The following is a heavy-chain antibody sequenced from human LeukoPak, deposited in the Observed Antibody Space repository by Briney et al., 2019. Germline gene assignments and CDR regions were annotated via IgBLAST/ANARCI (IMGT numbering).Heavy chain of an antibody. CDR2: ISRSGTYI. D-gene: IGHD6-13*01. Sequence: PGGSLRLSCAASGFTFSSYTMNWVRQAPGKGLEWVSSISRSGTYIYYADSVKGRFTISRDNSKNTLYLQMNSLRAEDTAVYYCAKDPVQYSSSFIYFDYWGQGTLVTVSS. CDR3: AKDPVQYSSSFIYFDY. J-gene: IGHJ4*02. CDR1: GFTFSSYT. V-gene: IGHV3-21*04.